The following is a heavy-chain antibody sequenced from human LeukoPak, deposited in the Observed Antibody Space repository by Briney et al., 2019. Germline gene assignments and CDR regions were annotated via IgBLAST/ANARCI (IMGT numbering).Heavy chain of an antibody. CDR3: ARRVDWNDFAFDI. V-gene: IGHV3-11*03. CDR1: GFTFSDYY. Sequence: KPGGSLRLSCAASGFTFSDYYMSWIRQAPGKGLEWVSYISSSNSYTNYADSVKGRFTISRDNAKNSLYLQMNSLRAEDTAVYYCARRVDWNDFAFDIWGQGTMVTVSS. J-gene: IGHJ3*02. CDR2: ISSSNSYT. D-gene: IGHD1-1*01.